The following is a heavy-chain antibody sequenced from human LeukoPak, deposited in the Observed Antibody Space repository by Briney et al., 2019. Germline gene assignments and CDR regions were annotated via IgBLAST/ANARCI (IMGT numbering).Heavy chain of an antibody. CDR3: ASRKKGMATAGFDS. Sequence: GESLKISCKGSGYIFTTYWIGWVRQMPGKGLEWMGIIYPGDSDTRYSPSFQGHVTISADSSSSTAYLQWSSLKTSDTAIYYCASRKKGMATAGFDSWGQGTLVTVSS. CDR1: GYIFTTYW. J-gene: IGHJ4*02. V-gene: IGHV5-51*01. CDR2: IYPGDSDT. D-gene: IGHD5-24*01.